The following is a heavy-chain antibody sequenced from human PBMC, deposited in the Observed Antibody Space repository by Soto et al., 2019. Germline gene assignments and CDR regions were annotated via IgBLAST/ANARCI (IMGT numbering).Heavy chain of an antibody. Sequence: ESGGGVVQPGRSLRLSCAASAFPFSSYAMHWVRQAPGKGLEWVAVISYDGSNQYYADSVKGRFTISRDNSKNTVYLQMNSLRAEDTAVYYCARDLPVRAATGTRWGVGMGVWGQGTTVTVSS. D-gene: IGHD6-13*01. CDR2: ISYDGSNQ. J-gene: IGHJ6*02. CDR3: ARDLPVRAATGTRWGVGMGV. V-gene: IGHV3-30-3*01. CDR1: AFPFSSYA.